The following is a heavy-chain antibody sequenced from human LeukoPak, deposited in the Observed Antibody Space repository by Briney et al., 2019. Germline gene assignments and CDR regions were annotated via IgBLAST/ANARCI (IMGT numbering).Heavy chain of an antibody. CDR1: GYTFTNYA. Sequence: RASVKVSCKASGYTFTNYALHWVRQAPGQGLEWMGWINTNTGNPTYAQGFTGRFVFSLDTSVSTAYLQISSLKAEDTAVYYCARVRYYDILTGYLHTGDYYGMDVWGQGTTVTVSS. V-gene: IGHV7-4-1*02. CDR2: INTNTGNP. J-gene: IGHJ6*02. CDR3: ARVRYYDILTGYLHTGDYYGMDV. D-gene: IGHD3-9*01.